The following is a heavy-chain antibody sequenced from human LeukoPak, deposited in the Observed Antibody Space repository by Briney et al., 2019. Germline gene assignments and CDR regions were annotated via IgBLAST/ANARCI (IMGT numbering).Heavy chain of an antibody. J-gene: IGHJ4*02. CDR3: AKDRWSWNYDFWSGYYSSGFDY. V-gene: IGHV3-23*01. Sequence: PGGSLRLSCAASGFTFSSYAMSWVRQAPGKGLEWVSAISGSGGSTYYADSVKGRFTISRDNSKNTLYLQMNSLRAEDTAVYYCAKDRWSWNYDFWSGYYSSGFDYWGQGTLVTVSS. CDR2: ISGSGGST. D-gene: IGHD3-3*01. CDR1: GFTFSSYA.